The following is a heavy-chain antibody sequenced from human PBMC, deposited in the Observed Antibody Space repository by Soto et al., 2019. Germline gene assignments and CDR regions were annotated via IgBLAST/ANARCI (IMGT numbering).Heavy chain of an antibody. CDR3: ASSLFWPGSFDL. Sequence: EVQLVESGGDLIQAGGSLRLSCAGSEFTVSSNYMTWVRQAPGKGLECVSAIFRDGKTYYADSVKGRFTISRDNSKNTVCLQMASLRAEDTAVYYCASSLFWPGSFDLWGRGTLVTVSS. J-gene: IGHJ2*01. V-gene: IGHV3-53*01. CDR1: EFTVSSNY. D-gene: IGHD2-21*01. CDR2: IFRDGKT.